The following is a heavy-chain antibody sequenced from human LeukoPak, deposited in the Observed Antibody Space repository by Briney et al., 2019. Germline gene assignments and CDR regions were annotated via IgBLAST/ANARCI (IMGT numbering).Heavy chain of an antibody. Sequence: GGSLRLSCAASGFTFSDYWMNWVRQAPGRGLEWVASIKQDGSEKYYVDSVKGRFSISRDNAKNSLYLQMNSLTADDTAVYYCASQGWNYWGQGTLVTVSS. CDR1: GFTFSDYW. V-gene: IGHV3-7*03. J-gene: IGHJ4*02. CDR3: ASQGWNY. D-gene: IGHD2-15*01. CDR2: IKQDGSEK.